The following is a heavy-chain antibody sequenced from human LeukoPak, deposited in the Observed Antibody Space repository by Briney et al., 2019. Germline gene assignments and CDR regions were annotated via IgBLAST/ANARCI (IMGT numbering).Heavy chain of an antibody. CDR2: IKQDGSEK. CDR1: GFTFSSYW. D-gene: IGHD3-22*01. J-gene: IGHJ3*02. CDR3: ARGCKGCYYYDSSGYYAGRAFDI. V-gene: IGHV3-7*01. Sequence: PGGSLRLSCAASGFTFSSYWMSWVRQAPGKGLEWVANIKQDGSEKYYVDSVKGRFTISRDNAKNSLYLQMNSLRAGDTAVYYCARGCKGCYYYDSSGYYAGRAFDIWGQGTMVTVSS.